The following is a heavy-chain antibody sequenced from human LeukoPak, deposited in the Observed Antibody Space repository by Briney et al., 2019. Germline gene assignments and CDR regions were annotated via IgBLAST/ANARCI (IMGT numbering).Heavy chain of an antibody. CDR3: ARWENVYYAFDI. V-gene: IGHV4-59*11. Sequence: GSLRLSCAASGFTFIGHNMNWVRQPPGKGLEWIGYNHYSGRTNCNPSLKSRVTISVDTSKNQFSLRLNSVTAADTAVYYCARWENVYYAFDIWGQGTMVTVSS. CDR1: GFTFIGHN. D-gene: IGHD1-26*01. J-gene: IGHJ3*02. CDR2: NHYSGRT.